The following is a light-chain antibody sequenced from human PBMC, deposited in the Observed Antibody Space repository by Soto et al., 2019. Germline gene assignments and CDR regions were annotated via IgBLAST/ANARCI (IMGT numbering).Light chain of an antibody. V-gene: IGLV1-40*01. CDR2: GDN. CDR3: QSLDNRLNHLV. J-gene: IGLJ2*01. CDR1: SSNIGSFYD. Sequence: QAVVTQPPSVSGAPGQRVTIPCTGSSSNIGSFYDVHWYQQLPGTVPKLLIYGDNNRPSGVPDRFSGSKSGTAASLAITGLQAGDEAGYYCQSLDNRLNHLVFGGGTKLTVL.